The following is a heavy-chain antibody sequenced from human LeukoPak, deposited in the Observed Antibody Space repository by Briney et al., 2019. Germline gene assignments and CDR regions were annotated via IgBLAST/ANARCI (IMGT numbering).Heavy chain of an antibody. J-gene: IGHJ4*02. D-gene: IGHD6-13*01. V-gene: IGHV3-30*04. CDR1: GFTFSSYA. CDR3: AKDRASIAAAGRLDY. CDR2: ISYDGSNK. Sequence: GGSLRLSCAASGFTFSSYAMHWVRQAPGKGLEWVAVISYDGSNKYYADSVKGRFTISRDNSKNTLYLQMNSLRAEDTAVYYCAKDRASIAAAGRLDYWGQGTLVTVSS.